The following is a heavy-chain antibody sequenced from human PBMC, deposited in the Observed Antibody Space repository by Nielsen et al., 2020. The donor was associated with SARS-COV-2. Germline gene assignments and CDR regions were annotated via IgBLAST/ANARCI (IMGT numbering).Heavy chain of an antibody. CDR3: VRERGGTIVGLVIGFDY. V-gene: IGHV3-23*01. CDR2: IGGSGDDT. D-gene: IGHD2-15*01. CDR1: GFTFSNHA. Sequence: GGSLRLSCAASGFTFSNHAMSWVRQAPGKGLEWVAGIGGSGDDTYYADSVNGRFSISRDSSTSTLFLQMNSLRVDDTALYYCVRERGGTIVGLVIGFDYWGQGTLVTVSS. J-gene: IGHJ4*02.